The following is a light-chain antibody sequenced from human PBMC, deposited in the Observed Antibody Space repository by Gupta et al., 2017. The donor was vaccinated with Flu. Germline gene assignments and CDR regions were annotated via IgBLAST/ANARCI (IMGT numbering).Light chain of an antibody. Sequence: DIQMTQSPSSLSASIGDRVTITCQASQDISNYLNWYRQKPGKAPKLLIYDASNLETGVPPRYSGSGSGTEFTFTISSLQPEDVATYYCQQYDNRPITFGQGTRLEIK. CDR1: QDISNY. V-gene: IGKV1-33*01. CDR2: DAS. CDR3: QQYDNRPIT. J-gene: IGKJ5*01.